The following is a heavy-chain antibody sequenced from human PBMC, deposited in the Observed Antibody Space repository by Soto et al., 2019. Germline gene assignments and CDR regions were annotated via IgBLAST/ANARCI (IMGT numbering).Heavy chain of an antibody. V-gene: IGHV1-18*01. CDR2: ISAYNGNT. D-gene: IGHD2-15*01. CDR3: ARGDTLGITHGYCSGGSCYSWGWFDY. Sequence: QVQLVQSGAEVKKPGASVKVSCKASGYTFTSYGISWVRQAPGQGLEWMGWISAYNGNTNYAQKLQGRVTMTTDTPTSTAYMELRSLRSDDTAVYYCARGDTLGITHGYCSGGSCYSWGWFDYWGQGTLVTVSS. J-gene: IGHJ4*02. CDR1: GYTFTSYG.